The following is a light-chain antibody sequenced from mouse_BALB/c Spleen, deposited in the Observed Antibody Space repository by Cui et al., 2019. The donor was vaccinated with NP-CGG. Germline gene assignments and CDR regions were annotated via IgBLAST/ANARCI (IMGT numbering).Light chain of an antibody. J-gene: IGLJ1*01. CDR3: ALWYSNHWV. Sequence: QAVVTQESALTTSPGETVTLTCRSSTGAVTTSNYANWVHERPDHLFTGLIGGTNNRAPGVPARFSGSLIGDTAALTITGAQAEDEAIYFCALWYSNHWVFGGGTKLTVL. CDR2: GTN. V-gene: IGLV1*01. CDR1: TGAVTTSNY.